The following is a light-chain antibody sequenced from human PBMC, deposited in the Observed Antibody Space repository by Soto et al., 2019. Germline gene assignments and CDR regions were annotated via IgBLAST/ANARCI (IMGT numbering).Light chain of an antibody. CDR2: GNS. Sequence: QSVLTQPPSVSGAPGQRVTISCTGSSSNIGAGYDVHWYQQLPGTAPKLLIYGNSNRPSGVPDRFSGSKSGTSASLAITGLQXEDEADYYCQSYDSSLSVAYVFGTGTKVTVL. V-gene: IGLV1-40*01. J-gene: IGLJ1*01. CDR3: QSYDSSLSVAYV. CDR1: SSNIGAGYD.